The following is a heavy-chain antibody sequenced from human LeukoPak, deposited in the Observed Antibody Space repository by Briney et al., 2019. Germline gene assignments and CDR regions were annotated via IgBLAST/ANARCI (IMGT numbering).Heavy chain of an antibody. D-gene: IGHD6-6*01. Sequence: SETLSLTCTVSGGSISSYYWSWIRQPPGKGLEWIGYIYYSGDTNYNPSLESRVTMSVDTSKNQFSLKLSSVTAADTAVYYCARGLLARPGDYFDYWGQGTLVTVSS. CDR2: IYYSGDT. J-gene: IGHJ4*02. CDR3: ARGLLARPGDYFDY. CDR1: GGSISSYY. V-gene: IGHV4-59*01.